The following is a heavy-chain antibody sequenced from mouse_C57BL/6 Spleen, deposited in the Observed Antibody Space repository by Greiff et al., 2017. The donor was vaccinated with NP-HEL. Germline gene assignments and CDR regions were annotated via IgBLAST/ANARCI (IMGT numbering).Heavy chain of an antibody. CDR3: ARSPSTMITTGFAY. CDR2: IYPGDGDT. J-gene: IGHJ3*01. V-gene: IGHV1-80*01. Sequence: VQLVESGAELVKPGASVKISCKASGYAFSSYWMNWVKQRPGKGLEWIGQIYPGDGDTNYNGKFKGKATLTADKSSSTAYMQLSSLTSEDSAVYFCARSPSTMITTGFAYWGQGTLVTVSA. CDR1: GYAFSSYW. D-gene: IGHD2-4*01.